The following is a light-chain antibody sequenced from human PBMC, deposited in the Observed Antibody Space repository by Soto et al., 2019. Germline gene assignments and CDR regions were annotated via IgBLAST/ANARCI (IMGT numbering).Light chain of an antibody. CDR3: QQYGKT. CDR1: QTVSSSY. Sequence: ELTQSPGTLSLSPGERATLSCRASQTVSSSYLAWYQQKPGQPTRLLIYGASSRATGIPDRFSGSGSGKDFTLTISRLEPEDFAVYYCQQYGKTFGQGTKVDIK. CDR2: GAS. J-gene: IGKJ1*01. V-gene: IGKV3-20*01.